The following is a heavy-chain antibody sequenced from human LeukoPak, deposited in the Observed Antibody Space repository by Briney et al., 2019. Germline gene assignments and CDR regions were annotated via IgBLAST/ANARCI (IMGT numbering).Heavy chain of an antibody. Sequence: PGGSLRLSCAASGFTFSSYSMNWVRQAPGKGLEWVSSISSSSSYIYYADSVKGRFTISRDYAKNSLYLQMNSLRDEDTAVYYCARERRSSDLAFDIWGRGTMVTVSS. CDR2: ISSSSSYI. J-gene: IGHJ3*02. CDR1: GFTFSSYS. CDR3: ARERRSSDLAFDI. V-gene: IGHV3-21*01. D-gene: IGHD6-19*01.